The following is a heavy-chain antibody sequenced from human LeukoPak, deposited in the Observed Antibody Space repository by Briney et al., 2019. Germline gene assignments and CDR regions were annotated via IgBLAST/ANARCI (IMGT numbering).Heavy chain of an antibody. D-gene: IGHD3-10*01. CDR3: ARPRIGRFGGLDS. CDR2: IYYSGST. V-gene: IGHV4-39*01. CDR1: GGSISSSSYY. J-gene: IGHJ4*02. Sequence: SETLSLTCTVSGGSISSSSYYWDWIRQPPGKGLEWIGSIYYSGSTYYNASLKSRVTMSVDTSKNQFSLKLSPVTAADTAVYYCARPRIGRFGGLDSWGQGTLVTVSA.